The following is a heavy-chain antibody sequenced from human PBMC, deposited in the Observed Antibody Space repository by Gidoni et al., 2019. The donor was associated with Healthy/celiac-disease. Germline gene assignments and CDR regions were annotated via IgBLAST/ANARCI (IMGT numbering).Heavy chain of an antibody. Sequence: EVQLVESGGGLVKPGGSLRLPCAASGFTFSNAWMSWVRQAPGKGLEWVGRIKSKTDGGTTDYAAPVKGRFTISRDDSKNTLYLQMNSLKTEDTAVYYCTTDPYYGSGTDYYYYYMDVWGKGTTVTVSS. CDR2: IKSKTDGGTT. J-gene: IGHJ6*03. D-gene: IGHD3-10*01. V-gene: IGHV3-15*01. CDR3: TTDPYYGSGTDYYYYYMDV. CDR1: GFTFSNAW.